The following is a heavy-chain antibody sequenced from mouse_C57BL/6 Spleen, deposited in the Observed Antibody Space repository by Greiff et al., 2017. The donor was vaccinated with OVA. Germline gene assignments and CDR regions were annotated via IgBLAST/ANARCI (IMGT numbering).Heavy chain of an antibody. Sequence: EVKLMESGGDLVKPGGSLKLSCAASGFTFSSYCMSWVRQTPDNRLAWVSTISSGGSYSYYPASVQGRFTISRDNAKSTLYLQMSSLKSEDTAMYYCARHRETGTFDYWGQGTTLTVSS. J-gene: IGHJ2*01. CDR1: GFTFSSYC. D-gene: IGHD4-1*01. V-gene: IGHV5-6*01. CDR3: ARHRETGTFDY. CDR2: ISSGGSYS.